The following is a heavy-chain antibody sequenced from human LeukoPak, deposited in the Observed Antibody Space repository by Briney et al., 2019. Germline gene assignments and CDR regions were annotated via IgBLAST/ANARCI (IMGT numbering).Heavy chain of an antibody. V-gene: IGHV1-18*01. CDR2: IAPYNDNA. J-gene: IGHJ4*02. CDR1: GYNFATYG. CDR3: TRDPRHKYGNFDN. D-gene: IGHD2/OR15-2a*01. Sequence: ASVKVSCKASGYNFATYGISWVRQAPGRGLEWMGWIAPYNDNANSAQKFQGRLSMTADTSTSTASMELRSLRSDDTAVYYCTRDPRHKYGNFDNWGQGTLVTVSS.